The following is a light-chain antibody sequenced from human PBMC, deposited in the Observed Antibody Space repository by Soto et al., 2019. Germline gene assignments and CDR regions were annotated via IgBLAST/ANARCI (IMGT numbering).Light chain of an antibody. CDR2: EVT. J-gene: IGLJ1*01. CDR3: SSFTSRFTFV. CDR1: RSDVGAYNY. Sequence: QSALTQPASVSWSPGQSIAISCTGTRSDVGAYNYVSWYQQHPGKAPKLMISEVTNRPSGVSDRFSGSKSGNTASLTISGLQAEDEADYYCSSFTSRFTFVFGTATKLTV. V-gene: IGLV2-14*01.